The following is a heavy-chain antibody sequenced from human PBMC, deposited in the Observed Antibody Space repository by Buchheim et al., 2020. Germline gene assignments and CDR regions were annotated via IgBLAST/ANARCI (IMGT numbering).Heavy chain of an antibody. CDR1: GFTFSGYA. V-gene: IGHV3-30-3*01. CDR3: ARDTEDSAVYYHGSDY. Sequence: QVYLVESGGGVVQPGRSLRLSCAASGFTFSGYAMYWVRQAPGKGLEWVAVISYDGSEKRYADSVKGRFNISRDNSKNTLFLQVNSLRVEDTAVYYCARDTEDSAVYYHGSDYWGQGTL. D-gene: IGHD3-22*01. CDR2: ISYDGSEK. J-gene: IGHJ4*02.